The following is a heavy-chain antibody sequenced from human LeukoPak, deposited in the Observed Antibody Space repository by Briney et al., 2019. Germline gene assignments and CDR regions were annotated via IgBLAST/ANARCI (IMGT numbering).Heavy chain of an antibody. CDR2: IYYSGST. CDR3: ARAHQSERVLWFGELFFDY. CDR1: GGSISSYY. J-gene: IGHJ4*02. D-gene: IGHD3-10*01. Sequence: SETLSLTCTVSGGSISSYYWSWVRQPPGKGLEWIGYIYYSGSTNYNPSLKSRVTISVDTSKNQFSLKLSSVTAADTAVYYCARAHQSERVLWFGELFFDYWGQGTLVTVSS. V-gene: IGHV4-59*01.